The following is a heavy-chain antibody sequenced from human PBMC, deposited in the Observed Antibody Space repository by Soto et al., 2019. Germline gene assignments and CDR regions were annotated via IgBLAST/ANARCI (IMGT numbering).Heavy chain of an antibody. Sequence: QVQLVQSGAEEKKPGASVKVSCKASGYTFTSYAMHWVRQAPGQRLEWMGWINAGNGNTKYSQKFQGRVTITRDTSASTAYMELSSLRSEDTAVYYCARGPRLGVATAYFDYWGQGTLVTVSS. CDR2: INAGNGNT. D-gene: IGHD3-3*01. J-gene: IGHJ4*02. V-gene: IGHV1-3*05. CDR3: ARGPRLGVATAYFDY. CDR1: GYTFTSYA.